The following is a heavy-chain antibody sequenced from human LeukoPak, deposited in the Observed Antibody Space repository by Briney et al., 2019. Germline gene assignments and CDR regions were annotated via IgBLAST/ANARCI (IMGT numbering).Heavy chain of an antibody. CDR2: ISSDGSNK. D-gene: IGHD6-13*01. Sequence: PGGSLRLSCAASGFTFSSYGMHWVRQAPGKGLEWVAVISSDGSNKYYADSVKGRFTISRDNSKNTLYLQMNSLRAEDTAVYYCARIASLYNWFDPWGQGTLVTVSS. J-gene: IGHJ5*02. CDR1: GFTFSSYG. CDR3: ARIASLYNWFDP. V-gene: IGHV3-30*03.